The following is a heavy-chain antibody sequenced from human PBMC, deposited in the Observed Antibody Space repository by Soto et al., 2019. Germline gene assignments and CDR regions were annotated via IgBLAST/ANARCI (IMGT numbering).Heavy chain of an antibody. V-gene: IGHV3-30*18. Sequence: PGGSLRLSCAASAFSFSNYGIHWVRQAPGKGLEWVAVISDDGNNKYYADSVKGRFTISRDNSKNTLYLQMNSLRPEDTAVYYCAKGRREYTFGHMAAHYGMDVWGQGTTVTVSS. CDR2: ISDDGNNK. D-gene: IGHD5-18*01. J-gene: IGHJ6*02. CDR1: AFSFSNYG. CDR3: AKGRREYTFGHMAAHYGMDV.